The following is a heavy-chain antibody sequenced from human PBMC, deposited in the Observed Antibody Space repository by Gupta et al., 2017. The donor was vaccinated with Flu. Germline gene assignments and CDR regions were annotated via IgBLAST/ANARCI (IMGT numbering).Heavy chain of an antibody. V-gene: IGHV2-5*02. CDR1: GVG. Sequence: GVGVGWIRQPPGKALEWLAVIFWDDDKRYSPSLKNRLTITKDTSKDQVVLEMTDMDPVDTATYYCAQRDLYDFVRGSSFADWGQGTLVTVSS. CDR2: IFWDDDK. J-gene: IGHJ4*02. CDR3: AQRDLYDFVRGSSFAD. D-gene: IGHD3-3*01.